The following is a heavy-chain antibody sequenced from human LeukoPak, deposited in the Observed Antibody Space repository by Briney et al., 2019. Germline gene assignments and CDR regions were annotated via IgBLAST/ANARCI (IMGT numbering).Heavy chain of an antibody. V-gene: IGHV3-64*01. CDR3: ARGYNWFDP. CDR2: ISSNGGST. Sequence: GGSLRLSCAASEFTFSSYAMHWVRQAPGKGLEYVSAISSNGGSTYYANSVKGRFTISRDNSKNTLYLQMGSLRTEDMAVYYCARGYNWFDPWGQGTLVTVSS. J-gene: IGHJ5*02. CDR1: EFTFSSYA.